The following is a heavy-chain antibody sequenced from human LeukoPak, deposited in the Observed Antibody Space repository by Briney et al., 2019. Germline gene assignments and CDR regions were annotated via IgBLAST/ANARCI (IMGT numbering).Heavy chain of an antibody. Sequence: GESLRISCKGSGYSFTSYWISWVRQMPGKGLEWMGRIDPSDSYTNYSPSFQGHVTISADNSISTAYLQWSSLKASDTAMYYCATQYCSGGSCYSESAFDIWGQGTMVTVSS. V-gene: IGHV5-10-1*01. CDR2: IDPSDSYT. D-gene: IGHD2-15*01. CDR3: ATQYCSGGSCYSESAFDI. J-gene: IGHJ3*02. CDR1: GYSFTSYW.